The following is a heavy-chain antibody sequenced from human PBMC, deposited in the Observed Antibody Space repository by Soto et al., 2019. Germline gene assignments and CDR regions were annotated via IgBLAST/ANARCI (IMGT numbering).Heavy chain of an antibody. Sequence: SETLSLTCAVSGGSIISTHWWTWVRQSPGKGLEWIGEIYHNGATNYNPSLKSRLTISVDTSKNHFSLSLTPVTVRDTATCFCARGPQYWGPGKLVTVSS. CDR1: GGSIISTHW. CDR2: IYHNGAT. V-gene: IGHV4-4*02. J-gene: IGHJ4*02. CDR3: ARGPQY.